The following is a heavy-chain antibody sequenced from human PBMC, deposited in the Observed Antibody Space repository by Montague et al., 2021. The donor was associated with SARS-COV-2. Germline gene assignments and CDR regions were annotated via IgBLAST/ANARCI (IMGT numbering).Heavy chain of an antibody. V-gene: IGHV4-31*03. D-gene: IGHD6-19*01. CDR2: IYYSGST. J-gene: IGHJ3*02. CDR3: ARVHFVSSGWYPDAFDI. Sequence: TLSLTCTVSGGSINSGGYYWSWIRQHPGKGLEWIGYIYYSGSTYYNPSLKSRPTISVDTSKNQFSLKLSSVTAADTAVYYCARVHFVSSGWYPDAFDIWGQGTMVTVSS. CDR1: GGSINSGGYY.